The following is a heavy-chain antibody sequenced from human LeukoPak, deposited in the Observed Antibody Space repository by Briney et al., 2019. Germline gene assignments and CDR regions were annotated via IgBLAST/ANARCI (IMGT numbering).Heavy chain of an antibody. CDR3: ARGRGSSARLGYYFYYTDV. V-gene: IGHV7-4-1*02. CDR1: GYTFTSYG. D-gene: IGHD1-26*01. CDR2: INTNTGNP. J-gene: IGHJ6*03. Sequence: ASVKVSCKASGYTFTSYGIHWARQAPGQGLEWLGWINTNTGNPTYAQGFTGRFVFSLETSVSTSYLQISSLKAEDTAVYYCARGRGSSARLGYYFYYTDVWGKGTTVTVSS.